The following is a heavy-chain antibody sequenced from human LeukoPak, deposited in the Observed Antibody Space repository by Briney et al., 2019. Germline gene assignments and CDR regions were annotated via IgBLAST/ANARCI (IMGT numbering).Heavy chain of an antibody. D-gene: IGHD6-6*01. CDR1: GGSISSYY. V-gene: IGHV4-4*09. CDR2: IYTSGST. Sequence: KPSETLSLTCTVSGGSISSYYWSWIRQPPGKGLEWIGHIYTSGSTNYNPSLKSRVTMSVDTSKNQFSLKLSSVTAADTAVYYCARGIAALRLDVWGKGTTVTVSS. J-gene: IGHJ6*04. CDR3: ARGIAALRLDV.